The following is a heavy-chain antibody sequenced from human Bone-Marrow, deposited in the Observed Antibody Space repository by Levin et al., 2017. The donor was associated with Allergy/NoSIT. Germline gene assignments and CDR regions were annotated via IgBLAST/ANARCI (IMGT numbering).Heavy chain of an antibody. CDR1: GYSISSGYY. Sequence: SETLSLTCTVSGYSISSGYYWGWIRQPPGKGLEWIGSIHHSGSTYYNPSLESRVSISVDTSKNQFSLKLSSVTAADTAVYYCARNGRVGGWYYLDYWGQGTLATVSS. V-gene: IGHV4-38-2*02. CDR2: IHHSGST. CDR3: ARNGRVGGWYYLDY. D-gene: IGHD6-19*01. J-gene: IGHJ4*02.